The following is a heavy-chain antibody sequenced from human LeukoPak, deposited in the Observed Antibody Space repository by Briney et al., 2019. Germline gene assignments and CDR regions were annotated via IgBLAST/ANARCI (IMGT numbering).Heavy chain of an antibody. D-gene: IGHD2-21*02. J-gene: IGHJ4*02. CDR1: GGTFSSYA. CDR2: IIPILGIA. V-gene: IGHV1-69*04. CDR3: ARTGCGGDCAEFDY. Sequence: GASVKVSCKASGGTFSSYAISWVRQAPGQGLEWMGRIIPILGIANYARKFQGRVTITADKSTSTAYMELSSLRSEDTAVYYCARTGCGGDCAEFDYWGQGTLVTVSS.